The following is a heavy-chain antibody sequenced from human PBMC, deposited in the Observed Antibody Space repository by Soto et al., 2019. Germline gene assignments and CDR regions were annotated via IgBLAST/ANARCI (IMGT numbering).Heavy chain of an antibody. J-gene: IGHJ3*02. CDR2: IYHSGST. V-gene: IGHV4-30-2*01. CDR3: ARASFSYYDSSGYYHDAFDI. D-gene: IGHD3-22*01. Sequence: SENLHLTCAVPGGSTSRGGYSWRWIRPPPEKGLEWIGYIYHSGSTYYNPSLKSRVTISVDRSKNQFSLKLSSVTAADTAVYYCARASFSYYDSSGYYHDAFDIWGQGTMVT. CDR1: GGSTSRGGYS.